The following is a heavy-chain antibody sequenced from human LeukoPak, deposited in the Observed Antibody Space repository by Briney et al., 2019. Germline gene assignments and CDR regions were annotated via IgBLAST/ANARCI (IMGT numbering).Heavy chain of an antibody. D-gene: IGHD3-3*01. V-gene: IGHV4-59*08. CDR2: IYYSGST. J-gene: IGHJ4*02. CDR1: GGFISNYY. CDR3: ARHILSGVTIFGVVSYFDY. Sequence: SSETLSLTCTVSGGFISNYYWSWIRQPPGKGLEWIGYIYYSGSTNYNPSLKSRVTISVDTSKNQFSLKLSSVTAADTAVYYCARHILSGVTIFGVVSYFDYWGQGTLVTVSS.